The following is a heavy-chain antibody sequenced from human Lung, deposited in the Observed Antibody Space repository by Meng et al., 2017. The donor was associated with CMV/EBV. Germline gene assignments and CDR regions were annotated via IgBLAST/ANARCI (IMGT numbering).Heavy chain of an antibody. CDR1: GFTFRNFA. Sequence: GGSLRLSCVASGFTFRNFAMHWVRQAPGKGLEWVAVISDDGNNTYYGDSVKGRFTISMDNSKNTLSLQMNSMRPEDTAMYYYATDIFPSYLDSSGYYLEHWGQGTXVTVSS. CDR3: ATDIFPSYLDSSGYYLEH. J-gene: IGHJ1*01. V-gene: IGHV3-30*04. D-gene: IGHD3-22*01. CDR2: ISDDGNNT.